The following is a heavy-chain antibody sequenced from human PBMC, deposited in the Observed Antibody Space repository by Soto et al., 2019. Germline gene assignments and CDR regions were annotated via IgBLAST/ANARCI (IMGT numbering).Heavy chain of an antibody. CDR3: GRVSLYGDVSYYDF. D-gene: IGHD4-17*01. V-gene: IGHV1-69*06. Sequence: QVQVVQSGTEVKKPGSSVKVSCKISGGAFSTYGIHWVRQAPGQGLEWVGGIVPIFGTTRNAQKFQGRVTFSADKSASTAYMDLTSLTSEDTAIYFCGRVSLYGDVSYYDFWGRGTLIAVSS. CDR1: GGAFSTYG. J-gene: IGHJ4*02. CDR2: IVPIFGTT.